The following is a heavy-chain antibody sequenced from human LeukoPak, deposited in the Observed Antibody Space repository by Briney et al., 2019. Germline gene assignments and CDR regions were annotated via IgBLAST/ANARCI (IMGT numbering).Heavy chain of an antibody. D-gene: IGHD3-10*01. Sequence: GSLRLSCAASGFTFGNFWMTWVRQPPGKGLEWIGEINHSGSTNYNPSLKSRVTISVDTSKNQFSLKLSSVTAADTAVYYCARLSRITMVRGARPYYFDYWGQGTLVTVSS. V-gene: IGHV4-34*01. CDR1: GFTFGNFW. J-gene: IGHJ4*02. CDR2: INHSGST. CDR3: ARLSRITMVRGARPYYFDY.